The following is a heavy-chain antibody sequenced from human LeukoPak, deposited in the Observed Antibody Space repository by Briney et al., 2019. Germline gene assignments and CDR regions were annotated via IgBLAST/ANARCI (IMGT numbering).Heavy chain of an antibody. D-gene: IGHD5-18*01. V-gene: IGHV3-64*04. CDR1: GSTFSSYA. Sequence: GGSLRLSCSASGSTFSSYAMHWVRQAPGKGLEYVSAINSNGGSTYYADSVKGRFTISRDNSKNTLYLQMTSLRAEDTAVYFCAREVVGYSYTYFDYWGQGTLVTVSS. CDR2: INSNGGST. CDR3: AREVVGYSYTYFDY. J-gene: IGHJ4*02.